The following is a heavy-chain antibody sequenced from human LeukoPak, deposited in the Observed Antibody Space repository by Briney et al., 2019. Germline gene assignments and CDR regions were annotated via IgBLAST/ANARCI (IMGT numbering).Heavy chain of an antibody. D-gene: IGHD3-10*01. J-gene: IGHJ4*02. CDR2: INHSGST. CDR3: ARHSRCVDYGSGSYTWDY. V-gene: IGHV4-34*01. CDR1: GGSFSGYY. Sequence: SETLSLTCAVYGGSFSGYYWSWIRQPPGKGLEWIGEINHSGSTNYNPSLKSRVTISVDTSKNQFSLKLSPVTAADTAVYYCARHSRCVDYGSGSYTWDYWGQGTLVTVSS.